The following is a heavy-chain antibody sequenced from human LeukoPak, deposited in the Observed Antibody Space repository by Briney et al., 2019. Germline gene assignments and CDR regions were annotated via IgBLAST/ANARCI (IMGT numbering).Heavy chain of an antibody. J-gene: IGHJ4*02. V-gene: IGHV1-69*05. CDR2: IIPIFGTA. Sequence: EASVKVSCKASGGTFSSYAISWVRQAPGQGLEWMGGIIPIFGTANYAQKFQGRVTITTDESTSTAYMELSSLRSEDTAVYYCARGPYSSGWYRGMDYFDYWGQGTLVTVSS. CDR1: GGTFSSYA. CDR3: ARGPYSSGWYRGMDYFDY. D-gene: IGHD6-19*01.